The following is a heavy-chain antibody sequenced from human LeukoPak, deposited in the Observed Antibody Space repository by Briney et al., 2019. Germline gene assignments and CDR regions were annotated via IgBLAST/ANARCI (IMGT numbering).Heavy chain of an antibody. CDR2: ISSSGSTI. CDR1: GFTFSDYY. D-gene: IGHD3-16*01. CDR3: ARDQAGEPSAYYFDY. Sequence: GGSLRLSCAASGFTFSDYYMSWIRQAPGKGLEWVSYISSSGSTIYYADSVKGRFTISRDNAKNSLYLQMNSLRAEDTAVYYCARDQAGEPSAYYFDYWGQGTLVTVSS. V-gene: IGHV3-11*01. J-gene: IGHJ4*02.